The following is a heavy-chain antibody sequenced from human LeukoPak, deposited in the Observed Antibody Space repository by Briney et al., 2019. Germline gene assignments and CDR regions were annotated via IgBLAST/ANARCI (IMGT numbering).Heavy chain of an antibody. J-gene: IGHJ4*02. CDR3: ARDTYYDYVWGSYRPPYFDY. CDR1: GFTFSSYS. D-gene: IGHD3-16*02. V-gene: IGHV3-21*01. Sequence: PGGSLRLSCAASGFTFSSYSMNWVRQAPGKGLEWVSSISSSSSYIYYADSVKGRFTISRDNAKNSLYLQMNSLRAEDTAVYCCARDTYYDYVWGSYRPPYFDYWGQGTLVTVSS. CDR2: ISSSSSYI.